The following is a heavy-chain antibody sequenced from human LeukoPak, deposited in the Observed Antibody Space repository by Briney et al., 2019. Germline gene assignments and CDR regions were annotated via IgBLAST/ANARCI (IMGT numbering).Heavy chain of an antibody. CDR3: ARDREQQEQGSWFDP. CDR2: IYYSGST. CDR1: GGSISSGGYY. Sequence: SQTLSLTCTVSGGSISSGGYYWSWIRQPPGKGLEWIGYIYYSGSTNYNPSLKSRVTISVDTSKNQFSLKLSSVTAAGTAVYYCARDREQQEQGSWFDPWGQGTLVTVSS. D-gene: IGHD6-13*01. V-gene: IGHV4-61*08. J-gene: IGHJ5*02.